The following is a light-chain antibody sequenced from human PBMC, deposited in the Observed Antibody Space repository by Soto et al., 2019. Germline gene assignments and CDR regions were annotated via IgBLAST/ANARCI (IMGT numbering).Light chain of an antibody. CDR2: DVT. J-gene: IGLJ2*01. V-gene: IGLV2-14*03. CDR3: ISYTSSSTPVL. CDR1: SSDVGGYFH. Sequence: QSALTQPASVSGSPGQSITISCTGTSSDVGGYFHVSWYQQHPPKAPKLIIYDVTARPSGISNLFSGSKSGNTASLTISGLQPEDEADYYCISYTSSSTPVLFGGGTKVTVL.